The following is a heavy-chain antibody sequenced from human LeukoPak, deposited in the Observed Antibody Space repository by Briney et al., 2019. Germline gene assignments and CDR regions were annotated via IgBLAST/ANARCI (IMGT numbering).Heavy chain of an antibody. CDR1: GGSISSYY. Sequence: SETLSLTCTVSGGSISSYYWSWIRQPPGKGLEWIGYIYYSGSTNHNPSLKSRVTISVDTSKNQFSLKLSSVTAADTAVYYCARVTVKQWLVFDYWGQGTLVTVSS. CDR2: IYYSGST. V-gene: IGHV4-59*01. J-gene: IGHJ4*02. CDR3: ARVTVKQWLVFDY. D-gene: IGHD6-19*01.